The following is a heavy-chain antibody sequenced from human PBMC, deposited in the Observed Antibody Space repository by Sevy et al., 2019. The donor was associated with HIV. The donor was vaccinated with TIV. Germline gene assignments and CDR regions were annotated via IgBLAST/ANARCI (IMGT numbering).Heavy chain of an antibody. D-gene: IGHD6-13*01. CDR3: AREEQRIAQFDY. J-gene: IGHJ4*02. V-gene: IGHV4-39*02. Sequence: SETLSLTCTVSGDSISNNDYYWAWIRQPPGKGLDWIGSIYYSGSTYYTPSLKSGVTITVDTSKNQFSLKLRSVTAADTAVYYCAREEQRIAQFDYWGQGTLVTVSS. CDR2: IYYSGST. CDR1: GDSISNNDYY.